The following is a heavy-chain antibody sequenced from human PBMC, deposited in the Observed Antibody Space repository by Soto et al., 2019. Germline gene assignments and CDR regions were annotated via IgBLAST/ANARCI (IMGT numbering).Heavy chain of an antibody. J-gene: IGHJ1*01. Sequence: QVQLQESGAGLVKPSQTLSLTCTVSGASITSGGYYWNWIRQHPGKGLEWIGYIYYSGNTYYNPSLQSRVTISVDTSKNQFSLKLSSVTAADTAVYYCARSIQHWGQGTLVTVSS. CDR2: IYYSGNT. V-gene: IGHV4-31*03. CDR3: ARSIQH. CDR1: GASITSGGYY.